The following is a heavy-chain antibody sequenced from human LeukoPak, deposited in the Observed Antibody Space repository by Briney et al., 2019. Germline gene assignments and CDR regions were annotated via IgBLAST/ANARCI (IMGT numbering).Heavy chain of an antibody. J-gene: IGHJ6*03. CDR1: GFTVSSNY. CDR2: IYSGGST. CDR3: ARDQRYYDFWSGSRAYYMDV. V-gene: IGHV3-53*01. D-gene: IGHD3-3*01. Sequence: GGSLRLSCAASGFTVSSNYMSWVRQAPGKGLEWVSVIYSGGSTYYADSVKGRFTISRDNSKNTLYLQMNSLRAEDTAVYYCARDQRYYDFWSGSRAYYMDVWGKGTMVTVSS.